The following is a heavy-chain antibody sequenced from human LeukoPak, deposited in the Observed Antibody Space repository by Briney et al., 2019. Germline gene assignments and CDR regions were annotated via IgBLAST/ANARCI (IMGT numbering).Heavy chain of an antibody. J-gene: IGHJ6*03. Sequence: PSETLSLTCTVSGYSITIGYYWGWIRQPPGMGLEWIGSIFHSGSTYYSPSLESRVTISVDTSKNQFSLKLSSVTAADAAVYYCARGGYYMDVWGKGTTVTVSS. CDR1: GYSITIGYY. CDR2: IFHSGST. V-gene: IGHV4-38-2*02. CDR3: ARGGYYMDV.